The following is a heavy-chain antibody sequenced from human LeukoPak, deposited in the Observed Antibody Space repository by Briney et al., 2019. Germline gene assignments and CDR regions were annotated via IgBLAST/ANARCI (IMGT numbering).Heavy chain of an antibody. V-gene: IGHV3-48*01. CDR3: ARDYKYAFDN. CDR1: GFTFSDYS. CDR2: IGIDSGNT. Sequence: GGSLRLSCAASGFTFSDYSMNWVRQAPGRGLEWISYIGIDSGNTNYADSVKGRFTISGDKAKNSLYLQMNSLRVEDTAVYYCARDYKYAFDNWGQGTLVTVPS. D-gene: IGHD5-24*01. J-gene: IGHJ4*02.